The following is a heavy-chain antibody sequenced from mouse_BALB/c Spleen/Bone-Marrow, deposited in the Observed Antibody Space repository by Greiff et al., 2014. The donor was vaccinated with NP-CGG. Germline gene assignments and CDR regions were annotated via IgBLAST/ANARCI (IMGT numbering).Heavy chain of an antibody. D-gene: IGHD2-5*01. CDR1: GYSFSGYN. V-gene: IGHV1-39*01. Sequence: VQLKESGPELEKPGASVKISCKASGYSFSGYNLNWVKQSNGQSLEWIGNIDPYYGDTTYNQKFKGKATLTVDRSSSTAYVQLKSLTSEDSAVYYCARKAYYTNWWYFDVWGAGTTVTVSS. J-gene: IGHJ1*01. CDR2: IDPYYGDT. CDR3: ARKAYYTNWWYFDV.